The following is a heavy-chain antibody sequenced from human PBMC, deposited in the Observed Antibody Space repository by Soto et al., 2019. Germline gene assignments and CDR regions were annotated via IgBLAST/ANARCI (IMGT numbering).Heavy chain of an antibody. D-gene: IGHD1-26*01. J-gene: IGHJ4*01. CDR1: GDSVSSNSAG. Sequence: SQTLSLTCAIPGDSVSSNSAGWSWVRQSPSRGLEWLGRTYYRSKWYYEYAVSVRGRITINPDTSKNQYPLQLNSVTPEDTAVYFCARGEQYSGRIFDYWGQGTLVTVSS. V-gene: IGHV6-1*01. CDR3: ARGEQYSGRIFDY. CDR2: TYYRSKWYY.